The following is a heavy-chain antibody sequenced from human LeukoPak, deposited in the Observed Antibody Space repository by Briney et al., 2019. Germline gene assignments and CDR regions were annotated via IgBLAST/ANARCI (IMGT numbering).Heavy chain of an antibody. Sequence: GASVKVSCKASGYTFTSYAMHWVRQAPGQRLEWMGWINAGNGNTKYSQKFQGRVTITRDTSASTAYMELSSLRSEDTAVYYCARDGLGDYGDYVSEYYFDYWGQGTLVTVSS. D-gene: IGHD4-17*01. CDR2: INAGNGNT. J-gene: IGHJ4*02. CDR3: ARDGLGDYGDYVSEYYFDY. CDR1: GYTFTSYA. V-gene: IGHV1-3*01.